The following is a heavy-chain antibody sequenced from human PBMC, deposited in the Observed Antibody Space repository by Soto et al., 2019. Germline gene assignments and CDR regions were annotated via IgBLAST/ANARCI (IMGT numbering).Heavy chain of an antibody. V-gene: IGHV3-23*01. Sequence: EVQLLESGGGLVQPGGSLRLSCAASGFTFSSYAMSWVRQAPGKGLDWVSAISGSGGSTYYADSEKGRFTISRDNSKNTLYLQMNSLRAEDTAVYYCAKGDRDSYPIWVEYWGQGTLVTVSS. CDR2: ISGSGGST. CDR1: GFTFSSYA. CDR3: AKGDRDSYPIWVEY. D-gene: IGHD1-26*01. J-gene: IGHJ4*02.